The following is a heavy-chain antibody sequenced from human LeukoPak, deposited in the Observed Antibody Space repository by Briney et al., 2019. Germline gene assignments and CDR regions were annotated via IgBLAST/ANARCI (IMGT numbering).Heavy chain of an antibody. D-gene: IGHD6-13*01. Sequence: PGGSLRLSCAASEFTFSSYGMHWVRQAPGKGLEWVAVMSNDGSNKYYADSVKGRFTVSRDNSKNTLYLQMNSLRAEDTATYYCVKSGIAAAGQRGYFDYWGQGTLVTVSS. J-gene: IGHJ4*02. V-gene: IGHV3-30*18. CDR3: VKSGIAAAGQRGYFDY. CDR2: MSNDGSNK. CDR1: EFTFSSYG.